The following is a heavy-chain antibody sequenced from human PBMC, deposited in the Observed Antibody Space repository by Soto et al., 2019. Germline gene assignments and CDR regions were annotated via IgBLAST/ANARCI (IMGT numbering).Heavy chain of an antibody. Sequence: QVQLVQSGAEVKKPGASVKVSCKASGYTFTSYDINWVRQATGQGLEWMGWMNPNSGNTGYAQKFQGRVTMTRNTSISTAYMVLSSLRSEDTAVYYCARAGADYGDYVRYYYYMDVWGKGTTVTVSS. CDR2: MNPNSGNT. CDR1: GYTFTSYD. CDR3: ARAGADYGDYVRYYYYMDV. J-gene: IGHJ6*03. D-gene: IGHD4-17*01. V-gene: IGHV1-8*01.